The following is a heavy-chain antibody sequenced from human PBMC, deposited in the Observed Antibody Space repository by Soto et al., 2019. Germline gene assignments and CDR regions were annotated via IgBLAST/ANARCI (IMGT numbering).Heavy chain of an antibody. Sequence: SETLSLTCTVSGGSISSYYWSWIRQPPGKGLEWIGYIYYSGSTNYNPSLKSRVTISVDTSKNQFSLKLSSVTAADTAVYYCAKGRYNWNDGDYYYGMDVWGQGTTVTVSS. CDR3: AKGRYNWNDGDYYYGMDV. D-gene: IGHD1-1*01. V-gene: IGHV4-59*01. CDR2: IYYSGST. J-gene: IGHJ6*02. CDR1: GGSISSYY.